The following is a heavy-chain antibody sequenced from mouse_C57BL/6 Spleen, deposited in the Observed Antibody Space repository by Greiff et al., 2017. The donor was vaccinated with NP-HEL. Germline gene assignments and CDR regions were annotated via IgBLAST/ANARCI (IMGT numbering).Heavy chain of an antibody. J-gene: IGHJ4*01. D-gene: IGHD2-2*01. Sequence: QVQLQQPGAELVRPGSSVKLSCKASGYTFTSYWMDWVKQRPGQGLEWIGNIYPSDSETHYNQKFKDKATLTVDKSSSTAYMQLSSLTSEDSAVYYCARRYGYYYAMDYWGQRTSVTVSS. CDR3: ARRYGYYYAMDY. CDR1: GYTFTSYW. V-gene: IGHV1-61*01. CDR2: IYPSDSET.